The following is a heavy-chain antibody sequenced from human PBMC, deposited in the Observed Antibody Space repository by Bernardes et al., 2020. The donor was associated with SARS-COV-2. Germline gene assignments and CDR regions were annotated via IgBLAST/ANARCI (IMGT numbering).Heavy chain of an antibody. D-gene: IGHD3-10*01. Sequence: SETLSLTCTVSGGSISSYYWSWIRPPPGKGLEWIWYIYYSGSTNYNPSLKSRVTISVDTSKNQFSLKLSSVTAAATAVYYCARVSLRDTMVISGAFDIWGQGTMVTVSS. CDR3: ARVSLRDTMVISGAFDI. V-gene: IGHV4-59*01. J-gene: IGHJ3*02. CDR1: GGSISSYY. CDR2: IYYSGST.